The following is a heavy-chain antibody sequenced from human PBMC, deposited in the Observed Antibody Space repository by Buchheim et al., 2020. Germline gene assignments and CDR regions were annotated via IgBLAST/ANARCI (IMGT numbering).Heavy chain of an antibody. CDR2: IYYSGTT. CDR3: ARTQLERRWGLKGGVGS. CDR1: GGPVSITGHF. D-gene: IGHD1-1*01. V-gene: IGHV4-31*03. J-gene: IGHJ5*01. Sequence: QVQLHESGPRLVKSSETLSLICTVSGGPVSITGHFWSWIRQRPGQGLEWIGYIYYSGTTYYNPSLKSRVTLSIDTSKNQFSLALNSVTVADTAVYYCARTQLERRWGLKGGVGSWGQGTL.